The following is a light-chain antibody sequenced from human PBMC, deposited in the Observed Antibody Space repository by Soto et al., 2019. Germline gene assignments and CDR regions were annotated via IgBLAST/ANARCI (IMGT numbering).Light chain of an antibody. J-gene: IGKJ1*01. V-gene: IGKV3D-20*02. CDR2: GAS. CDR1: QSVSSAT. CDR3: QQRGNWWT. Sequence: EILLTQSPVTLSLSPAERSALSCRASQSVSSATFAWYQQKPGQAPRLLIYGASSRATGIPDRFSGSGSGTDFTLTISSLEPEDFAVYYCQQRGNWWTCGQGTKVDI.